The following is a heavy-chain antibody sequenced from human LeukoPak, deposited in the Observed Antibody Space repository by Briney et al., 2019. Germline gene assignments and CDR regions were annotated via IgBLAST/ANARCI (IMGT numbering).Heavy chain of an antibody. Sequence: SETLSLTCAVYGASLSDYYWSWMRQSPGKGLQWIGEVAHKGPTVYSPTLNRKYNPSLKGRVTMSVDPSKNQFSLKLTSVTVADTATYYCVRQGTNSGYYLLDYWGQGHPVIVSS. CDR1: GASLSDYY. J-gene: IGHJ4*02. CDR2: VAHKGPTVYSPTLNR. CDR3: VRQGTNSGYYLLDY. V-gene: IGHV4-34*01. D-gene: IGHD3-22*01.